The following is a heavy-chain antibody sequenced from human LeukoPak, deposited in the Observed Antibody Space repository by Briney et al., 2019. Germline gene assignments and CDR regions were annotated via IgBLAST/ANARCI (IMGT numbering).Heavy chain of an antibody. CDR1: GFTLSSYG. V-gene: IGHV3-30*03. CDR3: ARDPSGTYYPRVSGALDI. J-gene: IGHJ3*02. D-gene: IGHD1-26*01. CDR2: ISYDGSNK. Sequence: GGSLRLSCAASGFTLSSYGMHWVRQAPGKGLEWVAVISYDGSNKYYADSVKGRFTISRDNAKNSLYLQMDSLRAEDTAVYYCARDPSGTYYPRVSGALDIWGQGTMVTVSS.